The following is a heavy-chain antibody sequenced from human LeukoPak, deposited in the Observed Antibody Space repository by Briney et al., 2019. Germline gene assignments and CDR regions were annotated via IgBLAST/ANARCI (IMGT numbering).Heavy chain of an antibody. D-gene: IGHD1-7*01. CDR3: ARGNYLTFDF. J-gene: IGHJ4*02. CDR1: GGSIRNNY. CDR2: VYHSGTT. Sequence: SETLSLTCTVAGGSIRNNYWSWIRQPPGKGLEWIGYVYHSGTTTYNPSPKSRVTISLDTSKNQFSLNLTSVTAADTAMYYCARGNYLTFDFWGQGTLVSVSS. V-gene: IGHV4-59*08.